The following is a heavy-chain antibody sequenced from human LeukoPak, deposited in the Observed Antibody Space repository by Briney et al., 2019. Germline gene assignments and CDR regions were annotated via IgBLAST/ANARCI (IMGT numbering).Heavy chain of an antibody. V-gene: IGHV3-72*01. CDR1: GFTFSSYA. CDR2: TRNKANSYTT. D-gene: IGHD3-10*01. J-gene: IGHJ4*02. Sequence: QTGGSLRLSCAASGFTFSSYAMSWVRQAPGKGLEWVGRTRNKANSYTTEYAASVKGRFTISRDDSKNSLYLQMNSLKTEDTAVYYCLTMIRGGSRDYWGQGTLVTVSS. CDR3: LTMIRGGSRDY.